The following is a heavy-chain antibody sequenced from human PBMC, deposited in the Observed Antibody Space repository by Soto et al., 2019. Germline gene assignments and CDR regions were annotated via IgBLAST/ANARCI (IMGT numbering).Heavy chain of an antibody. J-gene: IGHJ3*02. CDR1: GFTFSVFA. Sequence: EVQLLESGGGLVQPGGSLRLSCAASGFTFSVFAMSWVRQAPGKGLELVSTISGRGENTYYADSVKGRFTISRDNSKNALKLQMNSLRGEDTAVYYCAKDRGTGDYGVNAVDIWGQGTMVTVA. CDR3: AKDRGTGDYGVNAVDI. D-gene: IGHD7-27*01. V-gene: IGHV3-23*01. CDR2: ISGRGENT.